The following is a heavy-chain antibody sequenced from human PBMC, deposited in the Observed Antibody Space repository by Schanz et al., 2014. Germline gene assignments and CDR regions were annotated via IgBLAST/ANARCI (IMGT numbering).Heavy chain of an antibody. CDR1: GFTFSAYY. CDR2: ISGSGAST. V-gene: IGHV3-23*04. J-gene: IGHJ4*02. CDR3: ARKVVATIGGYYDN. Sequence: EVQLVESGGGLVQPGGSLRLSCAASGFTFSAYYMDWVRQAPGKGLEWVSGISGSGASTYYADSVRGRFTISRDNAENTRFLQMNSLRAEDTAVYYCARKVVATIGGYYDNWGQGTLVIVSS. D-gene: IGHD5-12*01.